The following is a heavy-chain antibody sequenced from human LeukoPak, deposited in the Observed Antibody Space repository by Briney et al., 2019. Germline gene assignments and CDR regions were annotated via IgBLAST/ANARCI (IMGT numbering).Heavy chain of an antibody. Sequence: PSETLSLTCTVSGGSISGYYWSWIRQPPGKGLECIGYIYYCGSTNYNPSLKSRVTISVDTSKNQFSLRLSSVTAADTAVYYCARLGTGYDSSGYSIGWFDPWGQGTLVTVSS. J-gene: IGHJ5*02. CDR1: GGSISGYY. V-gene: IGHV4-59*08. D-gene: IGHD3-22*01. CDR2: IYYCGST. CDR3: ARLGTGYDSSGYSIGWFDP.